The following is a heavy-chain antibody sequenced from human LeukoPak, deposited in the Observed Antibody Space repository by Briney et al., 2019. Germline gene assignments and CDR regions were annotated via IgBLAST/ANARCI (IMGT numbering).Heavy chain of an antibody. V-gene: IGHV1-2*02. CDR1: GYTFTENY. CDR3: ARGKSGFSP. CDR2: INPYTGDA. Sequence: ASVKVSCKASGYTFTENYIHWVRQAPGHGLEWMGLINPYTGDAYYTEKFQGRVTMTRDTSVSTAYMHLSRLRSDDTAVYYCARGKSGFSPWGQGTPVTVSS. D-gene: IGHD3-22*01. J-gene: IGHJ4*02.